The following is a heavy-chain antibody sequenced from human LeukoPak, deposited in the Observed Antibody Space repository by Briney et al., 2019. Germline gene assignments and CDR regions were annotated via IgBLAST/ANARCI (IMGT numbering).Heavy chain of an antibody. V-gene: IGHV4-59*01. D-gene: IGHD5-12*01. CDR1: GGSISSYY. CDR2: IYYSGST. Sequence: SETLSLTCTVSGGSISSYYWSWIRQPPGKGLGWIGYIYYSGSTNYNPSLKSRVTISVDTSKNQFSLKLSSVTAADTAVYYCARDKKVATPYYWYSMDVWGKGTTVTVSS. CDR3: ARDKKVATPYYWYSMDV. J-gene: IGHJ6*03.